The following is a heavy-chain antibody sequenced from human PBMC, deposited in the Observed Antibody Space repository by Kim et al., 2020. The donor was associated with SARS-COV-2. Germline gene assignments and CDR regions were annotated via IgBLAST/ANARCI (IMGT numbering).Heavy chain of an antibody. J-gene: IGHJ3*02. V-gene: IGHV6-1*01. D-gene: IGHD3-16*01. CDR1: GDSVSTNSAA. CDR3: TRGGGSVVLDAFDI. CDR2: TYYRSKWYN. Sequence: SQTLSLTCAISGDSVSTNSAAWNWIRQSPSRGLEWLGRTYYRSKWYNDYAVSVKSRITINPDTSKNQFSLQLNSVTPEDTAVYYCTRGGGSVVLDAFDIWGQGTMVTVSS.